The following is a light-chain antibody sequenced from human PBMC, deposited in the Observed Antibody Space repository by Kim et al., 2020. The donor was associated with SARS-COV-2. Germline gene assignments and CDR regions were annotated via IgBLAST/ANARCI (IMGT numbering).Light chain of an antibody. V-gene: IGKV3-20*01. J-gene: IGKJ4*01. CDR1: QSGSSSY. CDR3: QQYDRSPLT. CDR2: GVS. Sequence: SPGESATLSCRASQSGSSSYLAWNQQKPGQAPRLLIYGVSSRATGIPDRFSGSESGTDFTLTISRLEPEDFAVYYCQQYDRSPLTFGEGTKLEI.